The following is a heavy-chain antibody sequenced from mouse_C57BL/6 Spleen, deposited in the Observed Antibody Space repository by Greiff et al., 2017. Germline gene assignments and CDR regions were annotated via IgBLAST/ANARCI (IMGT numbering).Heavy chain of an antibody. D-gene: IGHD2-3*01. CDR3: ARSVYDGYYVGVMDY. V-gene: IGHV1-82*01. CDR2: IYPGDGDT. CDR1: GYAFSSSW. Sequence: VKLLESGPELVKPGASVKISCKASGYAFSSSWMNWVKQRPGKGLEWIGRIYPGDGDTNYNGKFKGKATLTADKSSSTAYMQLSSLTSEDSAVYFCARSVYDGYYVGVMDYWGQGTSVTVSS. J-gene: IGHJ4*01.